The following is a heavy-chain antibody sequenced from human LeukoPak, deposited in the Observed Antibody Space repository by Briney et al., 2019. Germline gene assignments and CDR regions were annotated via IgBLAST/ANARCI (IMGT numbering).Heavy chain of an antibody. CDR2: ISIYNGNT. D-gene: IGHD3-3*01. J-gene: IGHJ5*01. CDR3: ARITYDFWSGYYMPDDS. V-gene: IGHV1-18*01. Sequence: ASVKVSCKASGYTFTNYGISWLRQAPGQWLEWMGWISIYNGNTDYAQKLRGRVTMTTDTSASTAYMELRSLRSDDTAEYYSARITYDFWSGYYMPDDSCGQGSLVTLSS. CDR1: GYTFTNYG.